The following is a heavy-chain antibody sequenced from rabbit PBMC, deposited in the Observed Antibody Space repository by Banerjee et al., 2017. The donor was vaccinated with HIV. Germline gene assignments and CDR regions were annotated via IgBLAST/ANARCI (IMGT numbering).Heavy chain of an antibody. CDR2: INTSSGNI. Sequence: QEQLEESGGDLVKPEGSLTLTCTASGFSFTNKYVMCWVRQAPGKGLEWIACINTSSGNIVYATWAKGRFTISKTSSTVDLKMTSLTVADTATYFCARDLAGVIGWNFDLWGQGTLVTVS. D-gene: IGHD4-1*01. V-gene: IGHV1S45*01. CDR1: GFSFTNKYV. CDR3: ARDLAGVIGWNFDL. J-gene: IGHJ4*01.